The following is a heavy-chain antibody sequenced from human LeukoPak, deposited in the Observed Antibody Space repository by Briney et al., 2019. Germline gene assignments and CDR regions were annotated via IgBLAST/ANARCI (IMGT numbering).Heavy chain of an antibody. D-gene: IGHD1-14*01. J-gene: IGHJ4*02. CDR2: IYIKST. CDR1: GGSISTFS. CDR3: ARDTTEASGMQY. Sequence: SETLSLTCTVSGGSISTFSWSWIRQFPGKGLEWIGSIYIKSTNYNPSLKSRVAISVDTSKNQFSLRLDSVTTADTAVYYCARDTTEASGMQYWGQGTLVTVSS. V-gene: IGHV4-59*01.